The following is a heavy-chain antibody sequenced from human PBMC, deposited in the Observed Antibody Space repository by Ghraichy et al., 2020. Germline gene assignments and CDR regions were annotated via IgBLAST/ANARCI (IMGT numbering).Heavy chain of an antibody. D-gene: IGHD2-21*01. CDR1: GYTLTELS. V-gene: IGHV1-24*01. CDR3: ATLFASTPYWPELDY. CDR2: FDPEDGET. Sequence: ASVKVSCKVSGYTLTELSMHWVRQAPGKGLEWMGGFDPEDGETIYAQKFQGRVTMTEDTSTDTAYMELSSLRSEDTAVYYCATLFASTPYWPELDYWGQGTLVTVAS. J-gene: IGHJ4*02.